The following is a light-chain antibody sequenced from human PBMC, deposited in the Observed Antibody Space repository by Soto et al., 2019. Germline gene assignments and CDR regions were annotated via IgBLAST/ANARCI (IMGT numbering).Light chain of an antibody. CDR1: QGVSGSY. Sequence: EIVLTQSPGTLSLSPGERATLSCRASQGVSGSYLACYQQKPGQAPRLLIYGASSRATGIPNRFSGSASGTDFTLTISRLEPEDFAVYYCQHYGSSPRTFGQGTKVEIK. CDR2: GAS. J-gene: IGKJ1*01. V-gene: IGKV3-20*01. CDR3: QHYGSSPRT.